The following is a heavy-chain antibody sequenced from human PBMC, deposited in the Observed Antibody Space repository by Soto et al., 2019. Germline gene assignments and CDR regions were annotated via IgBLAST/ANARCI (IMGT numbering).Heavy chain of an antibody. CDR1: GFTFSSYD. CDR3: ARGYKGDWYFDL. J-gene: IGHJ2*01. Sequence: GGSLRLSCAASGFTFSSYDMHWVRQATGKGLEWVSAIGTAGDTYYPGSVKGRFTISRENAKNSLYLQMNSLRAGDTAVYYCARGYKGDWYFDLWGRGTLVTVSS. V-gene: IGHV3-13*01. CDR2: IGTAGDT. D-gene: IGHD1-1*01.